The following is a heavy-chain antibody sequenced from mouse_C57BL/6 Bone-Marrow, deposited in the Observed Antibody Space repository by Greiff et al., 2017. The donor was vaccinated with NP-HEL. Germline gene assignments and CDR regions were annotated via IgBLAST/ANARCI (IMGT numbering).Heavy chain of an antibody. J-gene: IGHJ2*01. Sequence: QVQLKQSGAELARPGASVKLSCKASGYTFTSYGISWVKQRTGQGLEWIGEIYPRSGNTYYNEKFKGKATLTADKSSSTAYMELRSLTSEDSAVYFCARVPGLPYYFDYWGQGTTLTGSS. CDR1: GYTFTSYG. CDR3: ARVPGLPYYFDY. D-gene: IGHD3-1*01. CDR2: IYPRSGNT. V-gene: IGHV1-81*01.